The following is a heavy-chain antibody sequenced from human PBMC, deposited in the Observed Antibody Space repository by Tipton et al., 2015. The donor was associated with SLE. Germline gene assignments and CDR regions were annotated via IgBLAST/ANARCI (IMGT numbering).Heavy chain of an antibody. J-gene: IGHJ5*02. Sequence: LRLSCTVSGDSISSHYWSWIRQPPGKGLEWIGYFYYSGSTNYNPSLKSRVTISVDTSKNQFSLKLSSVTAADTAVYYCARDSNWFDPWGQGTLVTVSS. V-gene: IGHV4-59*11. CDR2: FYYSGST. CDR3: ARDSNWFDP. CDR1: GDSISSHY.